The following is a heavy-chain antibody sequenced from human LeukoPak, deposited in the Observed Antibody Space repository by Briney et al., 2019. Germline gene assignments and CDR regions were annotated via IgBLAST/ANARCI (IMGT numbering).Heavy chain of an antibody. Sequence: GGSLRLSCAASGFTFSTYGMHWVRQAPGKGLEWVSGISWNSGHRGYADSVKGRFTISRDNAKNSLYLQMNSLRAEDTALYYCAKDRRPTVSGGYFDLWGRGTLVIVSS. CDR2: ISWNSGHR. D-gene: IGHD3-10*01. J-gene: IGHJ2*01. CDR3: AKDRRPTVSGGYFDL. V-gene: IGHV3-9*01. CDR1: GFTFSTYG.